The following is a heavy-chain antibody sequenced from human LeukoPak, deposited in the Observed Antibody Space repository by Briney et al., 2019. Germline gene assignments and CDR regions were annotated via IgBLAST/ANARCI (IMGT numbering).Heavy chain of an antibody. CDR3: ARPVVPAAMGGYGMDV. CDR1: GYTFTSYY. CDR2: INPSGGST. Sequence: GASVKVSCKASGYTFTSYYMHWVRQAPGQGLEWMGIINPSGGSTSYAQKFQGRVTMTRDTSTSTVYMELSSLRSEDTAVYYCARPVVPAAMGGYGMDVWGQGTTVTVSS. D-gene: IGHD2-2*01. V-gene: IGHV1-46*01. J-gene: IGHJ6*02.